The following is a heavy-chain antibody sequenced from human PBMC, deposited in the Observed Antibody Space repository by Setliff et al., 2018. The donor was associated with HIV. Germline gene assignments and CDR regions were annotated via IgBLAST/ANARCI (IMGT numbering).Heavy chain of an antibody. CDR3: ARVGSGWSTFDY. D-gene: IGHD6-13*01. Sequence: ASVKVSCKASGYTLTTYAISWVRLAPGQGLEWMGWFNTETGNPMYAQGFRGRFVFSLDTSVSTAFLQINRLKAEDTAKYYCARVGSGWSTFDYWGQGALVTVSS. V-gene: IGHV7-4-1*02. CDR2: FNTETGNP. CDR1: GYTLTTYA. J-gene: IGHJ4*02.